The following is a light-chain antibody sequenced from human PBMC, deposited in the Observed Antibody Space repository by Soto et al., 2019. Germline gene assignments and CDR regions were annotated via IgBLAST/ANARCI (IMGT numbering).Light chain of an antibody. J-gene: IGKJ4*01. CDR3: QQRSNWLLT. V-gene: IGKV3-11*01. Sequence: EIVLTQSPATLSLSPGERATLSCRASQRVSSYLAWYQQKPGQAPRLLIYDASNRATGIPARFSGSGSGTDFTLTISSLEPEDFAVYYCQQRSNWLLTFGGGTKVDIK. CDR2: DAS. CDR1: QRVSSY.